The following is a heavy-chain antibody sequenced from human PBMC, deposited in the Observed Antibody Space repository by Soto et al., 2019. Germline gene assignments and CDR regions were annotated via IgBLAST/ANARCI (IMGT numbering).Heavy chain of an antibody. V-gene: IGHV3-72*01. CDR1: GFTFSDHY. D-gene: IGHD3-10*01. J-gene: IGHJ4*02. Sequence: GGSLRLSWAASGFTFSDHYMDWVRQAPGQGLKWVGRIRNKANSYTTEYAASVKGRFTISRDVSKNSLYLQMNSLKTEDTAAYYCARGNSGSYGPYYFDYWGQGTLVTVSS. CDR2: IRNKANSYTT. CDR3: ARGNSGSYGPYYFDY.